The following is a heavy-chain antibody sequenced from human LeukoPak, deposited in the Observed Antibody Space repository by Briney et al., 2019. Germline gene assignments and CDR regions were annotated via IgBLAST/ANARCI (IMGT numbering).Heavy chain of an antibody. Sequence: ASVKVSCKASGYTFTSYGISWVRQAPGQGLEWMGWISAYNGNTNYAQKLQGRVTMTTDTSTSTAYMELRSLRSDDTAVYYCARIGGTRITMVRGAFDYWGQGTLVTVSS. CDR3: ARIGGTRITMVRGAFDY. J-gene: IGHJ4*02. D-gene: IGHD3-10*01. V-gene: IGHV1-18*01. CDR2: ISAYNGNT. CDR1: GYTFTSYG.